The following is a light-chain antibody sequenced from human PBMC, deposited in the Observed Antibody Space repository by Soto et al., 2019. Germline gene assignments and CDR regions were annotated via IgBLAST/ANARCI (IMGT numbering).Light chain of an antibody. CDR2: LNSDGSH. CDR1: SGHSSYS. J-gene: IGLJ3*02. CDR3: QTWGSGVRV. Sequence: QLVLTQSPSASASLGASVKLTCTLSSGHSSYSIAWHQQQSEKGPRYLMKLNSDGSHTKGDGIPDRFSGSSSGAERYLTISSLQSEDEADYYCQTWGSGVRVFGGGTMLTVL. V-gene: IGLV4-69*01.